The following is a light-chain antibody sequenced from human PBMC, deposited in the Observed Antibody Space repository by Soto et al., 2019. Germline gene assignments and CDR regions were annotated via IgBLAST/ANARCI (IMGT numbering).Light chain of an antibody. V-gene: IGLV3-21*04. CDR1: NIGSKS. Sequence: SYELTQPPSVSVAPGKTATITCGGNNIGSKSEHWYQQKPGQAPVLVIYYDSDRPSGIPERFSGSNSGNTATLTISRVEAGDEAAYYCQVWDSSSDLVVFGGGTKLTVL. J-gene: IGLJ2*01. CDR3: QVWDSSSDLVV. CDR2: YDS.